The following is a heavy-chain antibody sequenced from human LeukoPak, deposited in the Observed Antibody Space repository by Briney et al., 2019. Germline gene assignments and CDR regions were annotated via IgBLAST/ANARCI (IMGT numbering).Heavy chain of an antibody. Sequence: SQTLSLTCTVSGGSISSGSYYWSWIRQPAGKGLEWIGRIYTSGSTNYNPSLKRRVTISVDTSKNQFSLKLSSVTAADTAVYYCASHDFWSGNNDYWGQGTLVTVSS. J-gene: IGHJ4*02. CDR3: ASHDFWSGNNDY. CDR1: GGSISSGSYY. V-gene: IGHV4-61*02. D-gene: IGHD3-3*01. CDR2: IYTSGST.